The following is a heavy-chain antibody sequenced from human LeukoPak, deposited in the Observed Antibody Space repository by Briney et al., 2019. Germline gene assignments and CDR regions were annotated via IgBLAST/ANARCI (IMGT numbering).Heavy chain of an antibody. CDR1: GASIRSGDYY. D-gene: IGHD2-15*01. Sequence: SQTLSLTCTVSGASIRSGDYYWSWIRQPPGKGLEWIGYIYDSGSTYYNPSLKSRITISVDTSENRFSLKLSSVTAADTAVYYCARDCSGGSCYGAFDIWGQGTMVTVSS. V-gene: IGHV4-30-4*01. CDR2: IYDSGST. J-gene: IGHJ3*02. CDR3: ARDCSGGSCYGAFDI.